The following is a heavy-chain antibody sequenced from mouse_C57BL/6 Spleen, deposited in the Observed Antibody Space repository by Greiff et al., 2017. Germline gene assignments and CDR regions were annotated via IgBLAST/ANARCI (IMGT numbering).Heavy chain of an antibody. V-gene: IGHV1-42*01. J-gene: IGHJ1*03. CDR1: GYSFTGYY. D-gene: IGHD1-1*01. Sequence: EVQLQQSGPELVKPGASVKISCKASGYSFTGYYMNWVKQSPEKSLEWIGEINPSTGGTTYNQKFKAKATLTVDKSSSTAYMQLKSLTSEDSAVYYCARRAYYYGSRGYFDVWGTGTTVTVSS. CDR2: INPSTGGT. CDR3: ARRAYYYGSRGYFDV.